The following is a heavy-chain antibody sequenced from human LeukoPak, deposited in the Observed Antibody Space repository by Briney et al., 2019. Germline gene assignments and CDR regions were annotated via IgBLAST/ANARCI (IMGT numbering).Heavy chain of an antibody. CDR1: GGSISSGGYS. J-gene: IGHJ4*02. CDR2: IYHSGST. V-gene: IGHV4-30-2*01. Sequence: SQTLSLTCAVSGGSISSGGYSWSWIRQPPGKGLEWIGYIYHSGSTYYNPSLKSRVTISVDRSKNQFSLKLSSVTAADTAVYYCARGTVGATARSDYWGQGTLVTVSS. CDR3: ARGTVGATARSDY. D-gene: IGHD1-26*01.